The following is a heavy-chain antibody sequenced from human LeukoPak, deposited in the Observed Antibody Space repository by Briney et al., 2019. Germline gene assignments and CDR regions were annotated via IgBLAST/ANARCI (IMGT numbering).Heavy chain of an antibody. D-gene: IGHD2-2*01. Sequence: GGSLRLSCAVSGFTFSSYAMSWVRQAPGKGLEWVSAISGSGGSTYYADSVKGRFTISRDNSKNTLYLQMNSLRAEDTAVYYCAKDIVVVVPAAPKAFDIWGQGTMVTVSS. CDR1: GFTFSSYA. J-gene: IGHJ3*02. CDR2: ISGSGGST. V-gene: IGHV3-23*01. CDR3: AKDIVVVVPAAPKAFDI.